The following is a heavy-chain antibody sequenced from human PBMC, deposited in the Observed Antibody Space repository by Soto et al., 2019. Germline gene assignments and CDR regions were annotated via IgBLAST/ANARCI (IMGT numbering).Heavy chain of an antibody. V-gene: IGHV4-4*02. CDR2: IYHSGST. J-gene: IGHJ4*01. CDR1: GGSISSPNL. D-gene: IGHD6-13*01. Sequence: QVRLQESGPGLVKPSGTLSLTCAVSGGSISSPNLWTWVRQPPGKGLEWIGEIYHSGSTTFNPSLKSRVTISVDKSKNHFCLKLSSVTAADTAVYYCARSPRSIAAGGIDFWGQGILVTVSS. CDR3: ARSPRSIAAGGIDF.